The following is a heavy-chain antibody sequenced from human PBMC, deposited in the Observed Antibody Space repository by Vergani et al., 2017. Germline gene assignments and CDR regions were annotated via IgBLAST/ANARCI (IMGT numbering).Heavy chain of an antibody. D-gene: IGHD3-16*01. Sequence: DVQLVESGGGLVRPGKSLELSCEASGFTFADYTMHWVRQAPGKGLEWVAGSSRNVGHIGYADSVKGRFTISRDDAKNSLTLQMSSLRPEDTAVYYCARGMGDCMDVWGKGATVTVSS. J-gene: IGHJ6*03. CDR2: SSRNVGHI. CDR1: GFTFADYT. V-gene: IGHV3-9*01. CDR3: ARGMGDCMDV.